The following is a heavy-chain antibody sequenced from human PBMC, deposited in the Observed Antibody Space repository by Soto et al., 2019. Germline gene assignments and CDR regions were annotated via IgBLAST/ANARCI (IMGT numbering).Heavy chain of an antibody. CDR2: ITDNGGST. D-gene: IGHD1-1*01. V-gene: IGHV3-23*01. CDR1: GCTFSRDG. CDR3: AKERATTTAFDY. Sequence: QPXGWLRRSGTASGCTFSRDGMSWVRQAPGKGLEWVSLITDNGGSTYYADSVKGRFTISRDNTKNTLFLQMNSLRAEDTAVYYCAKERATTTAFDYWGQGALVTVSS. J-gene: IGHJ4*02.